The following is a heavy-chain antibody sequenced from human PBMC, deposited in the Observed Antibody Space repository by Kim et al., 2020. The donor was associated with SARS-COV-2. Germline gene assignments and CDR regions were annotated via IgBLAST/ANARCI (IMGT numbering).Heavy chain of an antibody. V-gene: IGHV7-4-1*02. CDR2: TNTGNP. D-gene: IGHD2-8*01. Sequence: TNTGNPTYAQGFTGRFVFSLDTSVSTAYLQISSLKAEDTAVYYCAREMGNWGQGTLVTVSS. CDR3: AREMGN. J-gene: IGHJ4*02.